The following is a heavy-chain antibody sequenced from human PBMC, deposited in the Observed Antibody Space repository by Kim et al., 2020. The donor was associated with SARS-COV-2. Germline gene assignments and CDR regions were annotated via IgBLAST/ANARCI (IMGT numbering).Heavy chain of an antibody. V-gene: IGHV3-9*01. CDR1: GFTFDDYA. Sequence: GGSLRLSCAASGFTFDDYAMHWVRQAPGKGLEWVSGISWNSGSICYADSVKGRFTISRDNAKNSLYLQMNSLRAEDTALYYCAKLPWFGERFDAFDIWGQGTMVTVSS. CDR2: ISWNSGSI. CDR3: AKLPWFGERFDAFDI. D-gene: IGHD3-10*01. J-gene: IGHJ3*02.